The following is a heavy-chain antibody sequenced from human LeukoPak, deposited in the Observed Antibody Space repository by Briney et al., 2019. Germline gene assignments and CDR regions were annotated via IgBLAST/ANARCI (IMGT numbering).Heavy chain of an antibody. J-gene: IGHJ5*02. Sequence: GGSLRLSCAASGFTFSSYAMSWVRQAPGKGLEWVSAISGSGGSTYYADSVKGRFTISRDNPKNTLYLQMNSLRAEDTAVYYCAKGPYYDFWSGLSNWFDPWGQGTLVTVSS. V-gene: IGHV3-23*01. CDR3: AKGPYYDFWSGLSNWFDP. CDR1: GFTFSSYA. CDR2: ISGSGGST. D-gene: IGHD3-3*01.